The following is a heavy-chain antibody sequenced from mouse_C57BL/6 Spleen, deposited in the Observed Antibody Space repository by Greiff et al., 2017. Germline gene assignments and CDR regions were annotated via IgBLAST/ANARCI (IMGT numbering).Heavy chain of an antibody. CDR3: ARAYYSNYDAMGY. Sequence: EVKLVESGGGLVKPGGSLKLSCAASGFTFSDYGMHWVRQAPEQGLEWVAYISSGNSTIYYADTVKGRFTISRDNANNTLFLQRTSLRSEDTAMYYCARAYYSNYDAMGYWGKGTSVTASS. CDR1: GFTFSDYG. J-gene: IGHJ4*01. D-gene: IGHD2-5*01. CDR2: ISSGNSTI. V-gene: IGHV5-17*01.